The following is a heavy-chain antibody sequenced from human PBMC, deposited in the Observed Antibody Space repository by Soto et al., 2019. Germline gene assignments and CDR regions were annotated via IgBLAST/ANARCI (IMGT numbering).Heavy chain of an antibody. D-gene: IGHD3-3*01. Sequence: QVQLVQSGAEVKKPGASVKVSCKASGYTFTSYAMHWVRQAPGQRLEWMGWINAGNGKTKYSQKFQGRFTITRDTSASTAYMELSSLRSEDTAVYYCARADFWSGYSCFDYWGQGTLVTVSS. CDR2: INAGNGKT. CDR3: ARADFWSGYSCFDY. J-gene: IGHJ4*02. V-gene: IGHV1-3*01. CDR1: GYTFTSYA.